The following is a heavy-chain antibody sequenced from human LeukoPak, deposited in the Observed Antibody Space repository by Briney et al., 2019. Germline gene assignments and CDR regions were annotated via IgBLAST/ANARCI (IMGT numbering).Heavy chain of an antibody. J-gene: IGHJ6*03. V-gene: IGHV4-34*01. Sequence: PSETLSLTCAVYDGSFSGYYWSWIRQPPGKGLEWIGEINHSGSTNYNPSLKSRATISVDTSKNQFSLKLSSVTAADTAVYYCARLRYCSSTSCYGIWYRYYYYMDVWGKGTTVTVSS. CDR1: DGSFSGYY. CDR2: INHSGST. D-gene: IGHD2-2*01. CDR3: ARLRYCSSTSCYGIWYRYYYYMDV.